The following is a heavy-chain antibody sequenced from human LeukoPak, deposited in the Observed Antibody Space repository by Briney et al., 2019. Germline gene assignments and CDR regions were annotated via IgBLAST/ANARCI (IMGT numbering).Heavy chain of an antibody. CDR2: ISYDGSNK. J-gene: IGHJ4*02. D-gene: IGHD6-6*01. Sequence: GRSLRLSCAASGFTFSSYAMHWVRQAPGKGLEWVAVISYDGSNKYYADSVKGRFTISRDNSKNTQYLQMNSLRAEDTAVYYCARDWGSSSSDYWGQGTLVTVSS. CDR1: GFTFSSYA. V-gene: IGHV3-30-3*01. CDR3: ARDWGSSSSDY.